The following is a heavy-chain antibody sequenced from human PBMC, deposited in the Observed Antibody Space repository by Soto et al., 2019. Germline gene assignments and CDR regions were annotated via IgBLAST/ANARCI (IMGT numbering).Heavy chain of an antibody. J-gene: IGHJ4*02. V-gene: IGHV3-74*03. CDR1: GFTFGDYW. CDR3: AKAEVDY. Sequence: GGSLILSCAASGFTFGDYWMHWVRQTPGKGPEWVSRMTGDGRTNKYADSVKGRFTASRDNAKSTLYLQMNSLRAEDTAVYYCAKAEVDYWGPGTLVTVSS. CDR2: MTGDGRTN.